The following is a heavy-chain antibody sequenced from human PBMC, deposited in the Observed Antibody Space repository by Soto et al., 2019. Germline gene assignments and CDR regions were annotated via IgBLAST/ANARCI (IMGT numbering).Heavy chain of an antibody. CDR3: ARAKRDRSWFDP. CDR2: IYYSGST. CDR1: GGSISSGGYY. Sequence: SETLSLTCTVSGGSISSGGYYWSWIRQHPGKGLEWIGYIYYSGSTYYNPSLKSRVTISVDTSKNQFSLKLSSVTAADTAVYYGARAKRDRSWFDPWGQGTLVTVSS. J-gene: IGHJ5*02. V-gene: IGHV4-31*03.